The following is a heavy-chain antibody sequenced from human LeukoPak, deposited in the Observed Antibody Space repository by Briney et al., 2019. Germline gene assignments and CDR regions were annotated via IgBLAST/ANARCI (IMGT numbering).Heavy chain of an antibody. CDR1: GFTFDDYA. CDR2: ISWNSGSI. Sequence: PGGSLRLSCAASGFTFDDYAMHWVRQAPGKGLERVSGISWNSGSIGYADSVKGRFTISRDNAKNSLYLQMNSLRAEDTALYYCAKDISYSSSWSFDYWGQGTLVTVSS. D-gene: IGHD6-13*01. J-gene: IGHJ4*02. CDR3: AKDISYSSSWSFDY. V-gene: IGHV3-9*01.